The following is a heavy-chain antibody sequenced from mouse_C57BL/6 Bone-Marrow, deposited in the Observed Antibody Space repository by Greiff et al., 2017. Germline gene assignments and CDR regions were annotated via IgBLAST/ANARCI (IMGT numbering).Heavy chain of an antibody. CDR2: IYPGSGST. CDR1: GYTFTGYW. D-gene: IGHD1-1*01. V-gene: IGHV1-55*01. Sequence: VQLLQPGAELVKPGASVKMSCKASGYTFTGYWITWVKQRPGQGLEWIGDIYPGSGSTNYNEKFKSKATLTVDTSSSTAYMQLSSLTSEDSAVYDCARKTTVVGAEYFDDWGTGTTVTVSA. J-gene: IGHJ1*03. CDR3: ARKTTVVGAEYFDD.